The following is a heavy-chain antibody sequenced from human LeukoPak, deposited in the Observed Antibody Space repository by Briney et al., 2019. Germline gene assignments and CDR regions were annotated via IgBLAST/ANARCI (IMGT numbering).Heavy chain of an antibody. CDR1: GFTFSDYY. D-gene: IGHD2-2*01. CDR3: ARERAAGYCSSTSCLNWFDP. V-gene: IGHV3-11*01. CDR2: ISSSGSTI. Sequence: GGSLRLSCAASGFTFSDYYMSWIRQAPGKGLEWVSYISSSGSTIYYADSVKGRFTISRDNAKNSLYLQMNSLRAEDTAVYYCARERAAGYCSSTSCLNWFDPWGQGTLVTVSS. J-gene: IGHJ5*02.